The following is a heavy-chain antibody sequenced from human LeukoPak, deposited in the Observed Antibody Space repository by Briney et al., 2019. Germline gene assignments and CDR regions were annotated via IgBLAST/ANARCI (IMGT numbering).Heavy chain of an antibody. CDR3: ARDLAPDAFDI. CDR2: INPYSGGT. V-gene: IGHV1-2*02. CDR1: GYTFTGQY. Sequence: ASVKVSCKASGYTFTGQYMHWVRQAPGQGLEWMGGINPYSGGTNYAQKFQGRVTMTRDTSISTAYMELSRLRSDDTAVYYCARDLAPDAFDIWGQGTMVTASS. J-gene: IGHJ3*02.